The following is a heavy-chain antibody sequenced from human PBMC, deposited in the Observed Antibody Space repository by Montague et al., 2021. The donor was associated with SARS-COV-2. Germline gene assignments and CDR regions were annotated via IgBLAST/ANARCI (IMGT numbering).Heavy chain of an antibody. CDR1: GGSISSGCYY. Sequence: TLSLTCTVAGGSISSGCYYWIRNRQHPGKGLEWNGYIYHTGSTQYNLCLKSRVTISKETSKNHFTLNLNSVTAADSAVYYCARDSGYYDSSGYSYGAFDIWGQGTMVTVSS. CDR3: ARDSGYYDSSGYSYGAFDI. J-gene: IGHJ3*02. V-gene: IGHV4-31*03. D-gene: IGHD3-22*01. CDR2: IYHTGST.